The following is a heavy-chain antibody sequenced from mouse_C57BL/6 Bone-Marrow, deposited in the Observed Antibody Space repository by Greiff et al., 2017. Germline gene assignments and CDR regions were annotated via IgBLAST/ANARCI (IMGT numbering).Heavy chain of an antibody. J-gene: IGHJ3*01. V-gene: IGHV1-54*01. CDR3: ARRDSSGGRWFAY. CDR1: GYAFTNYL. CDR2: INPGSGGT. D-gene: IGHD3-2*02. Sequence: VQLQQSGAELVRPGTSVKVSCKASGYAFTNYLIEWVKQRPGQGLEWIGVINPGSGGTNYNEKFKGKATLTADKSSSTAYMQLSSLTSEDSAVYFCARRDSSGGRWFAYWGQGTLVTVSA.